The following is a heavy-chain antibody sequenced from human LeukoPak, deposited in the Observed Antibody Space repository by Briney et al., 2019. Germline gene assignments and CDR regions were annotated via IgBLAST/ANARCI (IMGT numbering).Heavy chain of an antibody. CDR2: IYPGDFDT. V-gene: IGHV5-51*01. Sequence: GESLRISCKGSGYTFANYWIGWVRQMPGKGLEWMGIIYPGDFDTRYSPSFQGQVTISADRSISTASLQWSSLKASDTAMYYCARLGAGGDGWELLSMFDYWGQGTLVTVSS. J-gene: IGHJ4*02. CDR1: GYTFANYW. CDR3: ARLGAGGDGWELLSMFDY. D-gene: IGHD1-26*01.